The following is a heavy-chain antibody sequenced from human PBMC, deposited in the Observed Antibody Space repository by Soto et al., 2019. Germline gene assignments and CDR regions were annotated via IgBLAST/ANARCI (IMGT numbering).Heavy chain of an antibody. J-gene: IGHJ4*02. CDR3: AKAGSGYQYFDY. D-gene: IGHD3-22*01. CDR2: ISGSGGST. V-gene: IGHV3-23*01. Sequence: EVQLLESGGGLVQPGGSLRLSCAASGFTFSSYAMSWVRQAPGKGLEWVSAISGSGGSTYYADSVKGRFTITRDNSKNTLYLQMNSLRAEDTAVYYCAKAGSGYQYFDYWGQGTLVTVSS. CDR1: GFTFSSYA.